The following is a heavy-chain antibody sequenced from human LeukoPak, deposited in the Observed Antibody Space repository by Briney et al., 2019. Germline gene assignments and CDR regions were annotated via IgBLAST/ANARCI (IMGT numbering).Heavy chain of an antibody. D-gene: IGHD3-16*01. CDR3: AKSGGVRFDP. CDR1: GFTFSDSW. CDR2: ISGRDGST. V-gene: IGHV3-23*01. Sequence: GGSLRLSCAASGFTFSDSWMSWVRQAPGRGLEWVSAISGRDGSTYYAGSVKGRFTISRDNSKNTLYLQMNSLRGEDTAVYYCAKSGGVRFDPWGQGTLVTVSS. J-gene: IGHJ5*02.